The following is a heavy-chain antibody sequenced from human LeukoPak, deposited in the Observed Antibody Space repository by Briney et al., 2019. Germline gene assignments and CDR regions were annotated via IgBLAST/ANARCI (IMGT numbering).Heavy chain of an antibody. CDR1: GYTFTSND. J-gene: IGHJ5*02. D-gene: IGHD6-13*01. CDR3: ARGPARIAAAGTGARGWFDP. Sequence: GASVKVSCKASGYTFTSNDINWVRQATGQGLEWMGWMNPNSGNTGYAQKFQGRVTMTRNTSISTAYMELSSLRSEDTAVYYCARGPARIAAAGTGARGWFDPWGQGTLVTVSS. CDR2: MNPNSGNT. V-gene: IGHV1-8*01.